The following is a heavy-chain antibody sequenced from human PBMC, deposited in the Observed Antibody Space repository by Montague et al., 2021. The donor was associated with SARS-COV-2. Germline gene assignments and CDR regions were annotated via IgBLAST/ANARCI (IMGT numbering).Heavy chain of an antibody. CDR2: IYYSGST. V-gene: IGHV4-39*07. CDR3: ARGWFHPMLVVVIRGPFDY. Sequence: SETLSLTCTVSGGSISSSSYYWGWIRQPSGKGLEWIRTIYYSGSTYYNPSLKSRVTISVDTSKNQFSLKLSSVTAADTAVYYCARGWFHPMLVVVIRGPFDYWGQGALVTVSS. CDR1: GGSISSSSYY. D-gene: IGHD3-22*01. J-gene: IGHJ4*02.